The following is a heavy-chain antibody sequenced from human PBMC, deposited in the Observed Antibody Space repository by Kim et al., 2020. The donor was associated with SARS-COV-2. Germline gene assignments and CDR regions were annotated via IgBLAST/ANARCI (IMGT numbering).Heavy chain of an antibody. J-gene: IGHJ6*02. V-gene: IGHV5-10-1*01. D-gene: IGHD6-25*01. CDR1: GYSFTSYW. CDR2: IDPSDSYT. CDR3: ASQAGNYYYYGMDV. Sequence: GESLKISCKGSGYSFTSYWISWVRQMPGKGLEWMWRIDPSDSYTNYSPSFQGHVTISADKSISTAYLQWSSLKASDTAMYYCASQAGNYYYYGMDVWGQGTTVTVSS.